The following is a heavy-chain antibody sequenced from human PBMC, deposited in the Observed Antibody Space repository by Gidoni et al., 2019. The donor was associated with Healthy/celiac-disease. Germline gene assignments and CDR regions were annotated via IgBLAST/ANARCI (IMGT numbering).Heavy chain of an antibody. D-gene: IGHD1-26*01. J-gene: IGHJ4*02. Sequence: EGQLVEAGGGLIQPGGSLRLSCAASGFTVSSHYMSWVRQAPGKGLEWVSVIYSGGSTYYADSGKGRFTISRDNSKNTLYLQMNSLRAEDTAVYYCARGPGRTGQDDYWGQGTLVTVAS. CDR1: GFTVSSHY. V-gene: IGHV3-53*01. CDR2: IYSGGST. CDR3: ARGPGRTGQDDY.